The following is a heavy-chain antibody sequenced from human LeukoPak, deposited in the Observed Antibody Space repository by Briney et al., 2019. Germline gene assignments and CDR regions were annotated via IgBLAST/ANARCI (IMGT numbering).Heavy chain of an antibody. Sequence: GGSLRLSCAASGFNFRTYSMNWVRQAPGKGLEWVSYISSSGSTIYYADSVKGRFTISRDNAKNSLYLQMNSLRDEDTAVYYCAREYSSSSGKALDYWGQGTLVTVSP. CDR1: GFNFRTYS. D-gene: IGHD6-6*01. V-gene: IGHV3-48*02. CDR2: ISSSGSTI. J-gene: IGHJ4*02. CDR3: AREYSSSSGKALDY.